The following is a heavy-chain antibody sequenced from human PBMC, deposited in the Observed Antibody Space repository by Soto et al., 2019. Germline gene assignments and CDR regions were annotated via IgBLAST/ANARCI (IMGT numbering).Heavy chain of an antibody. J-gene: IGHJ6*02. D-gene: IGHD1-26*01. CDR1: GGTFSNYG. CDR3: EGGVVGPTRLWYHHVMDV. V-gene: IGHV1-69*18. Sequence: QVQLVQSGAEVKKPGSSVKVSCKASGGTFSNYGISWVRQVPGQGLEWMGSIIPTFRTTTYAQKFQGRVTIIADESTSTDYMDLSSLIFEDTAVYYCEGGVVGPTRLWYHHVMDVWGQGPTVTVSS. CDR2: IIPTFRTT.